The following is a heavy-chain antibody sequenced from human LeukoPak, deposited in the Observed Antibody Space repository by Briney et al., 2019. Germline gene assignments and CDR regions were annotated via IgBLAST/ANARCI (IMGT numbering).Heavy chain of an antibody. CDR2: IYYSGST. J-gene: IGHJ4*02. V-gene: IGHV4-59*01. CDR3: AREGASIAAGTFDY. D-gene: IGHD6-13*01. Sequence: SETLSLTCTVSGGSISTYFWSWIRQPPGKGLEWIGYIYYSGSTNYNPSLKSRVTISLDTSKNQFSLKLSSVTAADTAMYYCAREGASIAAGTFDYWGQGTLVTVSS. CDR1: GGSISTYF.